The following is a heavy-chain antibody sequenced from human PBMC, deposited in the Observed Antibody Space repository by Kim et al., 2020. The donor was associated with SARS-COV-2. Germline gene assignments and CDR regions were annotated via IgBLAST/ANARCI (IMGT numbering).Heavy chain of an antibody. J-gene: IGHJ5*02. CDR1: GGSISSGGYY. CDR2: IYYSGST. Sequence: SETLSLTCTVSGGSISSGGYYWSWIRQHPGKGLEWIGYIYYSGSTYYNPSLKSRVTISVDTSKNQFSLKLSSVTAADTAVYYCARDSGSGYSYGSVFFDPWGQGTLVTVSS. V-gene: IGHV4-31*03. D-gene: IGHD5-18*01. CDR3: ARDSGSGYSYGSVFFDP.